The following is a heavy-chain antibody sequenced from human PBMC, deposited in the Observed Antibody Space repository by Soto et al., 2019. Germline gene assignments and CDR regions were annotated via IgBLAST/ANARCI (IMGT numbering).Heavy chain of an antibody. V-gene: IGHV3-49*03. Sequence: GGSLRLSCTTSVFTFGDYAMSWFRQAPGKGLEWLGFIRSKGYGEARQYAASVTGRFIISRDDSKSIAYLQMNSLKTEDTAVYYCARDFYNNYVANWFDPWGQGTLVTVPQ. CDR1: VFTFGDYA. CDR2: IRSKGYGEAR. J-gene: IGHJ5*02. D-gene: IGHD3-10*02. CDR3: ARDFYNNYVANWFDP.